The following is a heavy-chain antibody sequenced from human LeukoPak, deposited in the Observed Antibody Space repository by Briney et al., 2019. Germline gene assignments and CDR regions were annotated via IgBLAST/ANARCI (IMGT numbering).Heavy chain of an antibody. CDR2: IYHSGTT. Sequence: PSETLSLTCTVSGGSITSYFWTWIRQPPGEGLEWIGYIYHSGTTNYNPSLKGRVTISVDTSKTQFSLRLTSVTAADTAVYFCAQLAPYSPAYSQQWGQGTPVTVSS. CDR3: AQLAPYSPAYSQQ. J-gene: IGHJ1*01. V-gene: IGHV4-59*01. CDR1: GGSITSYF. D-gene: IGHD2-15*01.